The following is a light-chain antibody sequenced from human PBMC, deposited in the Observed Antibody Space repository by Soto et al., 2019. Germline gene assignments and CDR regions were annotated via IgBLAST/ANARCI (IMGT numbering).Light chain of an antibody. CDR3: KHYNGYSRT. CDR2: KAS. V-gene: IGKV1-5*03. J-gene: IGKJ1*01. CDR1: QSLSSW. Sequence: DIQMTQSPSTLSASVGDRVTITCRASQSLSSWLAWYQQKPGRAPKLLIYKASSLESGVPSRFSCSGSGTEFTLTISSLQPDDFANYYFKHYNGYSRTFGQGTKVEIK.